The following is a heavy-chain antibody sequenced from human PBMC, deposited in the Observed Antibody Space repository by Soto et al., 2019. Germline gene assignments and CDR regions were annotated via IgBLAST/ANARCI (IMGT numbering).Heavy chain of an antibody. CDR2: ISGSGGST. CDR1: GFTFSSYA. J-gene: IGHJ4*02. CDR3: AKDTKQQLVPGVDY. V-gene: IGHV3-23*01. Sequence: GGSLRLSCAASGFTFSSYAMSWVRQAPGKGLEWVSAISGSGGSTYYADSVKGRFTISRDNSKNTLYLQMNSLRAEDTAVYYCAKDTKQQLVPGVDYWGQGTLVTVPQ. D-gene: IGHD6-13*01.